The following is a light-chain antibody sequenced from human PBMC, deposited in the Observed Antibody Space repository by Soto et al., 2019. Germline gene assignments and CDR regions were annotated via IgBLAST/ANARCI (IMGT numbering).Light chain of an antibody. CDR3: QQYGSSIT. J-gene: IGKJ5*01. Sequence: EIVLTQSPGTLSLSPGERATHSCRASQSVSSSYLAWYQQKPGQAPRLLIYGASSRATGIPDRFSGSGSGTDFTLTINRLEPEDFAVYYCQQYGSSITFGQGTRLEIK. CDR2: GAS. CDR1: QSVSSSY. V-gene: IGKV3-20*01.